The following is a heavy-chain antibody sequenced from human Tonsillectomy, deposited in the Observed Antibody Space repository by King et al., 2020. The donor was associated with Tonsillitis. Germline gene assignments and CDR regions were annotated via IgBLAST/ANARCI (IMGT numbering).Heavy chain of an antibody. Sequence: QLVQSGAEVKKPGESLKISCKGFEYSFSNYWIGWVRQMPGRGLEWMGIIYPDDSDTRYSPSFQDQVIISADKSINTAYLQWSSLEASDSAMYYCARESGDGYNFDYWGQGTLVTVS. V-gene: IGHV5-51*03. D-gene: IGHD5-24*01. CDR3: ARESGDGYNFDY. CDR1: EYSFSNYW. CDR2: IYPDDSDT. J-gene: IGHJ4*02.